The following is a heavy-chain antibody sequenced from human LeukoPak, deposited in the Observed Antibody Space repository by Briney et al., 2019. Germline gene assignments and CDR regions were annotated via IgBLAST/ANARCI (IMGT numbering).Heavy chain of an antibody. J-gene: IGHJ4*02. V-gene: IGHV3-30-3*01. CDR2: ISYDGSNK. CDR1: GFTFSSYA. Sequence: PGGSLRPSCAASGFTFSSYAMHWVRQAPGKGLEWVAVISYDGSNKYYADSVKGRFTISRDNSKNTLYLQMNSLRAEDTAVYYCARVRTASFDYWGQGTLVTVSS. CDR3: ARVRTASFDY.